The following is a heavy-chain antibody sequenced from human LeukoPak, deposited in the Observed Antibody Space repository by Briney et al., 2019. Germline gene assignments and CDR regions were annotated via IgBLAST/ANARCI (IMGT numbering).Heavy chain of an antibody. V-gene: IGHV1-2*02. CDR3: ARDAIFQNWFDP. CDR1: GYTFTGYY. CDR2: INPNSGGT. D-gene: IGHD2-21*01. J-gene: IGHJ5*02. Sequence: GASVKVSCKASGYTFTGYYMHWVRQAPGQGLEWMGWINPNSGGTNYAQKFQGRVTMTRDTSISTAYMELSRLRSDDPAVYYCARDAIFQNWFDPWGQGTLVTVSS.